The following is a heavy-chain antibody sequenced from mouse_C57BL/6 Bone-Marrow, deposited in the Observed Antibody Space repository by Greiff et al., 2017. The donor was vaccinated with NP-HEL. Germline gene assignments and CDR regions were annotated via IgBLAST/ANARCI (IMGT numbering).Heavy chain of an antibody. J-gene: IGHJ1*03. CDR3: TRDLPYDYWYFGV. D-gene: IGHD2-3*01. V-gene: IGHV5-9-1*02. CDR1: GFTFSSYA. CDR2: ISSGGDYI. Sequence: EVQRVESGEGLVKPGGSLKLSCAASGFTFSSYAMSWVRQTPEKRLEWVAYISSGGDYIYYADTVKGRFTISRDNARNTLYLQMSSLKSEDTAMYYCTRDLPYDYWYFGVWGTGTTVTVSS.